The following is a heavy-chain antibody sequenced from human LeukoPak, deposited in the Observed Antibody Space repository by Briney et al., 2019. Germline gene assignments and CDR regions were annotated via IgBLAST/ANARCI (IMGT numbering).Heavy chain of an antibody. J-gene: IGHJ4*02. Sequence: PGGSLRLSCAASGFTFTNYAMNWVRQAPGEGLEWVSTISGSGGSTYSADSVKGRFTISRDNSKNTLYLQMNSLRAEDTAVYFCAKGGYASSYYFDYWGQGTLVTVSS. CDR3: AKGGYASSYYFDY. V-gene: IGHV3-23*01. CDR1: GFTFTNYA. CDR2: ISGSGGST. D-gene: IGHD6-13*01.